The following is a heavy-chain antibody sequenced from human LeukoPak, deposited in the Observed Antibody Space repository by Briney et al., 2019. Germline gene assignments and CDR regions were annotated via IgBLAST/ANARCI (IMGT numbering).Heavy chain of an antibody. CDR2: IWYDGSNK. J-gene: IGHJ4*02. Sequence: GGSLRLSCAASGFTFSSYGMHRVRQAPGKGLEWVAVIWYDGSNKYYADSVKGRFTISRDNSKNTLYLQMNSLRAEDTAVYYCAKYCSSTSCYGGLDYWGQGTLVTVSS. V-gene: IGHV3-33*06. CDR1: GFTFSSYG. CDR3: AKYCSSTSCYGGLDY. D-gene: IGHD2-2*01.